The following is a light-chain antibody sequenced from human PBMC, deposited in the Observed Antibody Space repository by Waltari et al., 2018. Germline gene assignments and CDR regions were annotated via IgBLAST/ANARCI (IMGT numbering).Light chain of an antibody. CDR1: QSISTS. J-gene: IGKJ1*01. CDR3: QQSYSTPKT. CDR2: AAS. V-gene: IGKV1-39*01. Sequence: DIQMTQSPSSLSASVGDRVTITCRASQSISTSLNWYRQKPGKAPNLLIYAASSLQSGVPSRFSGTGSGTDFTLTISSLQPEEFATYYCQQSYSTPKTFGQGTKVEIK.